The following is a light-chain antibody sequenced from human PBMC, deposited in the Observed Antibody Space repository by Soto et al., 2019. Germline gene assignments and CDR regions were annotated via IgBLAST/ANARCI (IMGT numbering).Light chain of an antibody. Sequence: EIVMTQSPATLSVSPGERATLSCRASQSVSSNLAWYQQKPGQAPRLLIYGASTRATGIPARFSGSGSGTEFTLTIRSLQSADFAVYYCQQYNNWPPPLTFGGGTKVELK. CDR2: GAS. V-gene: IGKV3-15*01. CDR1: QSVSSN. J-gene: IGKJ4*01. CDR3: QQYNNWPPPLT.